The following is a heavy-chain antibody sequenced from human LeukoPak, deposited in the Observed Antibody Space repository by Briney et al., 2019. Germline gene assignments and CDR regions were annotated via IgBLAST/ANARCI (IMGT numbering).Heavy chain of an antibody. J-gene: IGHJ4*02. CDR1: GGSISSSNYY. D-gene: IGHD1-26*01. CDR2: ISYSGST. Sequence: SETLPLTCTVSGGSISSSNYYWGWIRQPPGEGLEWIASISYSGSTYYNPSVKSRVAISRDTSKNQFSLSLNSVTAVDTAVYYCVRVKSGSISDSWGQGTLVTVSS. CDR3: VRVKSGSISDS. V-gene: IGHV4-39*07.